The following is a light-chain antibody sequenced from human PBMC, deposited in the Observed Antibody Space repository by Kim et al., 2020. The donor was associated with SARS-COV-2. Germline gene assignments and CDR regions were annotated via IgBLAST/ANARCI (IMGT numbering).Light chain of an antibody. J-gene: IGKJ1*01. V-gene: IGKV1-5*03. CDR1: QSISTW. CDR3: QQYNAYST. CDR2: RAS. Sequence: SASVGDRVTITCRASQSISTWLAWYQQKPGKAHKVLIYRASKLHSGVPSRFSGSGSGTDFTLTISSLQPDDFATYYCQQYNAYSTFGQGTKVDIK.